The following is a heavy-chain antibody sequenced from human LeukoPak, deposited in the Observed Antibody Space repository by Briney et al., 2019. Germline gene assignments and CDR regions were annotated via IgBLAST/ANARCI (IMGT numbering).Heavy chain of an antibody. CDR2: IIPIFGTA. Sequence: GASVKVSCKASGGTFSSYAISWVRQAPGQGLEWMGGIIPIFGTANYAQKFQGRVTITADESTSTAYMELSSLRSEDTAVYYCARDIFGATRYYYYYMDVWGKGTTVTVSS. J-gene: IGHJ6*03. D-gene: IGHD3-3*01. CDR3: ARDIFGATRYYYYYMDV. V-gene: IGHV1-69*13. CDR1: GGTFSSYA.